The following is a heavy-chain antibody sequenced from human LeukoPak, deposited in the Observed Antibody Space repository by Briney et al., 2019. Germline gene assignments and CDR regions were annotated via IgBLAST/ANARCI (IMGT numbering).Heavy chain of an antibody. Sequence: GASVKVSCKTSGYTFTSYYMHWVRQAPGQGLEWMGIINPSGGSTSYAQKFQGRVTMTRDTSTSTVYMELSSLRSEDTAVYYCARDGPVVLWFGESDPYYGMDVWGQGTTVTVSS. J-gene: IGHJ6*02. D-gene: IGHD3-10*01. CDR2: INPSGGST. CDR3: ARDGPVVLWFGESDPYYGMDV. CDR1: GYTFTSYY. V-gene: IGHV1-46*01.